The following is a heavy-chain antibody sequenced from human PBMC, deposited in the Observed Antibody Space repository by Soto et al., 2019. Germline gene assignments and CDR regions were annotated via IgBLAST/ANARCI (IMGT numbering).Heavy chain of an antibody. CDR1: GASISSYY. CDR2: VYYSGST. Sequence: SETLSLTCTVSGASISSYYWSWIRQPPGKGLEWIGYVYYSGSTNYNPSLKSRVTISVDTSKNQFSLKLSSVTAADTATYYCARHTTPSLRGQRTLVTVSA. D-gene: IGHD1-1*01. V-gene: IGHV4-59*01. J-gene: IGHJ1*01. CDR3: ARHTTPSL.